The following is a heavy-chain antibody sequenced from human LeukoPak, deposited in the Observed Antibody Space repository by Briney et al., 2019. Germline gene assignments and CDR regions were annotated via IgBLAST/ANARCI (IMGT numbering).Heavy chain of an antibody. CDR3: AKDQAGYSSSYGDY. J-gene: IGHJ4*02. CDR2: IRYDGSNK. Sequence: GGSLRLSCAASGFTFSSYGVHWVRQAPGKGLGWVAFIRYDGSNKYYADSVEGGFTISRDNSKNTLYLQMNSLRAEDTAVYYCAKDQAGYSSSYGDYWGQGTLVTVSS. V-gene: IGHV3-30*02. CDR1: GFTFSSYG. D-gene: IGHD6-13*01.